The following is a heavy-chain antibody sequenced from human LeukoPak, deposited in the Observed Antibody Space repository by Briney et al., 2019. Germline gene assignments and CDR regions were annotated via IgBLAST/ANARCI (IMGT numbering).Heavy chain of an antibody. Sequence: PGGSLRLSCAASGFTFSSYSMNWVRQAPGKGLTWLAVISYDGTNKYYAASVKGRFTISRDNSNNMVYLEMDSLRFEDTALYYCARDLRITFFGVVTATGGLDSWGQGTLVTVSS. V-gene: IGHV3-30*03. D-gene: IGHD3-3*01. CDR1: GFTFSSYS. CDR3: ARDLRITFFGVVTATGGLDS. J-gene: IGHJ4*02. CDR2: ISYDGTNK.